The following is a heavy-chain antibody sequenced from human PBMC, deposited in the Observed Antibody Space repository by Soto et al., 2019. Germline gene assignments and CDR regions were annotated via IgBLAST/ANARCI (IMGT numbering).Heavy chain of an antibody. Sequence: GGSLRLSCAASGFTFSSYSMNWVRQAPGKGLEWVSYISSSSSTIYYADSVKGRFTISRDNAKNSLYLQMNSLSDEDTAVYYFARGFNYYGSGSYYTGGSGMDVWGQGTTVTVSS. CDR2: ISSSSSTI. CDR3: ARGFNYYGSGSYYTGGSGMDV. J-gene: IGHJ6*02. D-gene: IGHD3-10*01. CDR1: GFTFSSYS. V-gene: IGHV3-48*02.